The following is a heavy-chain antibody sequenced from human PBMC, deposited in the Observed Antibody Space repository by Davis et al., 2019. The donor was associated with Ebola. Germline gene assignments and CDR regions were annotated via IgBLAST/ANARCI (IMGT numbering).Heavy chain of an antibody. D-gene: IGHD3-10*01. V-gene: IGHV4-59*01. CDR2: IYYSGST. Sequence: PSETLSLTCTVSGGSISSYYWSWIRQPPGKGLEWIGYIYYSGSTNYNPSLKSRVTISVDTSKNQFSLKLSSVTAADTAVYYCARDFDLGGSGSGTGWGQGTLVTVSS. CDR3: ARDFDLGGSGSGTG. J-gene: IGHJ4*02. CDR1: GGSISSYY.